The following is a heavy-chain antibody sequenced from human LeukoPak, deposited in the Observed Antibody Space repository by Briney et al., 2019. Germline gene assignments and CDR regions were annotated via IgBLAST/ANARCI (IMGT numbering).Heavy chain of an antibody. CDR2: ISYDGSNK. J-gene: IGHJ4*02. D-gene: IGHD6-19*01. CDR1: GFTFSSYG. CDR3: AKDGVAVAGRTFDY. Sequence: GRSLRLSCAASGFTFSSYGMHWVRQAPGKGLEWVAVISYDGSNKYYADSVKGRFTISRDNSKNTLYLQMNSLRAEDTAVYYCAKDGVAVAGRTFDYWGQGTLVTVSS. V-gene: IGHV3-30*18.